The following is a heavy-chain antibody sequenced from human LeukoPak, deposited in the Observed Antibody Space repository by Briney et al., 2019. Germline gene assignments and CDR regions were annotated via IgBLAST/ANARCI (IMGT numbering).Heavy chain of an antibody. V-gene: IGHV5-51*01. Sequence: GESLKISCKGSGYSFTSYWIGWVRQMPGKGLEWMGIIYPGDSDTRYSPSFQGQVTISADKSTSTAYLQWSSLKASDTAMYYCAKSLARAAAGFDYWGQGTLVTVSS. D-gene: IGHD6-13*01. CDR2: IYPGDSDT. CDR3: AKSLARAAAGFDY. CDR1: GYSFTSYW. J-gene: IGHJ4*02.